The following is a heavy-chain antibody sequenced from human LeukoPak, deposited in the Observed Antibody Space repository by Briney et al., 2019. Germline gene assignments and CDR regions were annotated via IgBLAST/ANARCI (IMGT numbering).Heavy chain of an antibody. CDR2: IYYTET. J-gene: IGHJ4*02. D-gene: IGHD6-19*01. V-gene: IGHV4-59*02. Sequence: PSETLSLTCTVSGGSVSNYYWSWIRQSPGKGLEWIGYIYYTETSYNPSLKSRVTISVDTSKNQFSLKLSSVTAADTAVYYCARRAVAGYFDYWGQGTLVTVSS. CDR3: ARRAVAGYFDY. CDR1: GGSVSNYY.